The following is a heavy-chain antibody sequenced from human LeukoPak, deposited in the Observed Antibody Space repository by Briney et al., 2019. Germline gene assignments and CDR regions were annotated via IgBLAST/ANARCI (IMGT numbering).Heavy chain of an antibody. CDR2: TFYRSKWSN. D-gene: IGHD5-12*01. CDR1: GDSVSSNTAT. CDR3: ARGKYTSGSPFDY. Sequence: NPSQTLSLTCVISGDSVSSNTATWNWIRQSPSRGLEWLGRTFYRSKWSNDFSPSLKRRMSINPDTSKNQFSLHLKYVTPEDTAVYYCARGKYTSGSPFDYWGQGTLVTVSS. J-gene: IGHJ4*02. V-gene: IGHV6-1*01.